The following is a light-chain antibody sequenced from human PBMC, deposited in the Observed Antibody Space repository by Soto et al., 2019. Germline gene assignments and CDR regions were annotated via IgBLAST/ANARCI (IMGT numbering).Light chain of an antibody. CDR1: HSVSNN. J-gene: IGKJ4*01. CDR2: HAS. V-gene: IGKV3-15*01. CDR3: QHYNSWPLT. Sequence: ETAMTQSQASLSVSPGERATLSCRASHSVSNNLAWYQQKPGQAPRLLIYHASTRAPGIPARFSGSGSGTELTLTISSVQSEDSAVYYCQHYNSWPLTFGGGTKVEIK.